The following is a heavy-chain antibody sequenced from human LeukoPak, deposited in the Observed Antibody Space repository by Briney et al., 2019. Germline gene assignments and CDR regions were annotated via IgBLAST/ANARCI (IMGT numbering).Heavy chain of an antibody. V-gene: IGHV4-39*01. CDR1: GASISNTSY. CDR2: LYYSGST. CDR3: ARLSSFY. J-gene: IGHJ4*02. D-gene: IGHD6-6*01. Sequence: NPSETLSLTCTVSGASISNTSYWGWIRQPPGKGLEWIGSLYYSGSTYYNPSLKSRVTISVDTSKNQFSLKLKSVTAADTAVYYCARLSSFYWGQGTLVTVSP.